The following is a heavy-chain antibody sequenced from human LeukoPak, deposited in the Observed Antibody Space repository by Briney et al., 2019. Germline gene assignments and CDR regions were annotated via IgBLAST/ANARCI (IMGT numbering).Heavy chain of an antibody. V-gene: IGHV3-11*01. D-gene: IGHD6-6*01. Sequence: GGSLRLSCAASGFTFSDYYMSWIRQAPGKGLEWVSYIRSSGSTIYYADSVKGRFTISRDNAKNSLYLQMNSLRAEDTAVYYCARDARLAAHNFDYWGQGTLVTVSS. CDR1: GFTFSDYY. J-gene: IGHJ4*02. CDR3: ARDARLAAHNFDY. CDR2: IRSSGSTI.